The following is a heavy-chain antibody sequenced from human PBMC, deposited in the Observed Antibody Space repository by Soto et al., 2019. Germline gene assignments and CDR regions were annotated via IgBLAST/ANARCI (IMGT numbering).Heavy chain of an antibody. CDR2: ISAYNGNT. CDR3: AINYKYYYDSSGYWFDP. J-gene: IGHJ5*02. D-gene: IGHD3-22*01. V-gene: IGHV1-18*04. CDR1: GYTFTSYG. Sequence: ASVKVSCKASGYTFTSYGISWVRQAPGQGLEWMGWISAYNGNTNYAQKLQGRVTMTTDTSTSTAYMELRSLRSDDTAVYYCAINYKYYYDSSGYWFDPWGQGTLVTVS.